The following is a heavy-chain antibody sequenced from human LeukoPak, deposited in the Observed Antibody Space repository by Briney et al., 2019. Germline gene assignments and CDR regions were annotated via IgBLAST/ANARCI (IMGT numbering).Heavy chain of an antibody. V-gene: IGHV4-4*02. CDR3: AGLVGRYSSGLYYYYFDY. CDR1: GDSINSLDL. D-gene: IGHD3-22*01. J-gene: IGHJ4*02. CDR2: MYLSGTT. Sequence: SSETLSLTCTVSGDSINSLDLWSWVRQPPGKGLEWIGEMYLSGTTHSNPSVKSQVTISIDKSKNQFFLNLSSVTAADTAVYYCAGLVGRYSSGLYYYYFDYWGQGTLVTVSS.